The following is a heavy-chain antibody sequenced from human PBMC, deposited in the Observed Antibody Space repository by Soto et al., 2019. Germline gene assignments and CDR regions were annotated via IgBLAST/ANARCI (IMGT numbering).Heavy chain of an antibody. D-gene: IGHD2-2*02. V-gene: IGHV4-31*03. CDR3: ARGTGPAAILGPLFDY. J-gene: IGHJ4*02. Sequence: SETLSLTCTVSGGSISSGGYYWSWIRQHPGKGLEWIGYIYYSGSTYYNPSLKSRVTISVDTSKNQFSLKLSSVTAADTAVYYCARGTGPAAILGPLFDYWGQGTLVTVSS. CDR1: GGSISSGGYY. CDR2: IYYSGST.